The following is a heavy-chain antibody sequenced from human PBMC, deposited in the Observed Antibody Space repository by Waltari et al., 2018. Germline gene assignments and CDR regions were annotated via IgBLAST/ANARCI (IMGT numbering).Heavy chain of an antibody. CDR1: GFTFSNNW. Sequence: EVQLVESGGGLVQPGGSLRLPCDASGFTFSNNWMTWVRQAPGKGVEWVANINQDGSEKYSVESVKGRFTISRDNAKNSLYLQLNSLRADDTAVYYCTRGGDDSSWYWRNWGQGTLVTVSS. J-gene: IGHJ4*02. D-gene: IGHD6-13*01. CDR3: TRGGDDSSWYWRN. CDR2: INQDGSEK. V-gene: IGHV3-7*01.